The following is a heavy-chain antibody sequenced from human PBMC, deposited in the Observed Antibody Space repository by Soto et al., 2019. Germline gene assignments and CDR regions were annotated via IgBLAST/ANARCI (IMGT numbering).Heavy chain of an antibody. V-gene: IGHV1-69*02. Sequence: QVQLVQSGAEVKKPGSSVKVSCKASGGTFSRYTISWVRQAPGQGLEWMGRIIPILDIPNYAQNFQGRVTITADKSPSPDYLERSSLRSEDTAVYYCASHFTGVLVLGASPPGGDNYGWDVWGQGTTVTVSS. D-gene: IGHD2-15*01. CDR1: GGTFSRYT. CDR2: IIPILDIP. J-gene: IGHJ6*02. CDR3: ASHFTGVLVLGASPPGGDNYGWDV.